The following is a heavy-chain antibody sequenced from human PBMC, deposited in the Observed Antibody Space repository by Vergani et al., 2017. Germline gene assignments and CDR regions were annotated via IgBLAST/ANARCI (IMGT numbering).Heavy chain of an antibody. D-gene: IGHD6-13*01. CDR2: FDPEDGET. Sequence: QVQLVQSGAEVKKPGASVKVSCKVSGYTLTELSMHWVRQAPGKGLEWMGGFDPEDGETIYAQKFQGRVTMTEDTSTDTAYMELSSLRSEDTAVYYCATGDTSGYSSSWYNWFDTWGQGTLVTVSS. V-gene: IGHV1-24*01. CDR1: GYTLTELS. J-gene: IGHJ5*02. CDR3: ATGDTSGYSSSWYNWFDT.